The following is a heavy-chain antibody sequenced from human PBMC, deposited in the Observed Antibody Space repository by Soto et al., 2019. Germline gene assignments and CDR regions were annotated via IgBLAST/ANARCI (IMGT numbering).Heavy chain of an antibody. CDR3: AKGREYSSSWLDY. CDR1: GFTFSNYA. Sequence: SGGGLVQPGGSLRLSCAASGFTFSNYAMNWVRQAPGKGLEWVSDISDSGGSTYYADSVKGRFTISRDNSKNTLYLQMNSLRAEDTAVYYCAKGREYSSSWLDYWGQGTLVTVSS. D-gene: IGHD6-6*01. V-gene: IGHV3-23*01. CDR2: ISDSGGST. J-gene: IGHJ4*02.